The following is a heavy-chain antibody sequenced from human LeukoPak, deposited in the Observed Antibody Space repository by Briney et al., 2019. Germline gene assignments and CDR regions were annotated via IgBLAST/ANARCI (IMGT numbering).Heavy chain of an antibody. CDR2: MYYSGTT. J-gene: IGHJ5*02. Sequence: SETLSLTCTVSSGSVSGSSSYWGWIRQSPWKGLEWIGSMYYSGTTYYNPSLKSRVTISVDTSKNHFSLKLTSVTAADTAVYYCARGTWSRTGWFVPWGQGTLVTVSS. D-gene: IGHD1-1*01. CDR1: SGSVSGSSSY. V-gene: IGHV4-39*07. CDR3: ARGTWSRTGWFVP.